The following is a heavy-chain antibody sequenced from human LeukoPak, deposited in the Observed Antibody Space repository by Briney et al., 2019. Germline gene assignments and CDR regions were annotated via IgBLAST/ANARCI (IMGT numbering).Heavy chain of an antibody. CDR2: TYPGDSDT. D-gene: IGHD3-3*01. CDR1: GYSFTSYW. V-gene: IGHV5-51*01. Sequence: GESLKISCKGSGYSFTSYWIGWVRQMPGKGLEWMEITYPGDSDTRYSPSFQGQVTISADKSISTAYLQWSSLKASDTAMYYCARHDSYDFWSGSTGRFDPWGQGTLVTVSS. J-gene: IGHJ5*02. CDR3: ARHDSYDFWSGSTGRFDP.